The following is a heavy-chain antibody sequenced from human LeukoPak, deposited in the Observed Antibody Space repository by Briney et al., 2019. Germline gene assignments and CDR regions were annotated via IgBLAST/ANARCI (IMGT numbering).Heavy chain of an antibody. J-gene: IGHJ3*02. V-gene: IGHV5-51*01. CDR2: IYAGDSDT. Sequence: GESLKISCKGSGYSFANYWIGWVRQMPGKGLEWMGIIYAGDSDTRYSPSFQGQVTISADKSISTAYLQWSSLKASDTSMYYCGRTVAAWRNAFDIWGQGTMVTVSS. D-gene: IGHD2-15*01. CDR1: GYSFANYW. CDR3: GRTVAAWRNAFDI.